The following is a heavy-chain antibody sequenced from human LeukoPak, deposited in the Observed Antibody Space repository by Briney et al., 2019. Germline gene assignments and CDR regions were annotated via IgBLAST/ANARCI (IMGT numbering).Heavy chain of an antibody. CDR2: IDDSGSI. CDR3: ARDARLNNYYDSSGYPFYDAFDI. V-gene: IGHV4-59*12. CDR1: GGSISSYY. J-gene: IGHJ3*02. Sequence: SETLSLTCTVSGGSISSYYWSWIRQPPGKGLEWIGYIDDSGSINYNPSLKSRVTISVDTSKNQFSLKLSSVTAADTAVYYCARDARLNNYYDSSGYPFYDAFDIWGQGTMVTVSS. D-gene: IGHD3-22*01.